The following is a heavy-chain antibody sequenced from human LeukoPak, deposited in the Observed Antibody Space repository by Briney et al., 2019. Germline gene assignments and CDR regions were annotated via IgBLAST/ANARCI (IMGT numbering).Heavy chain of an antibody. CDR2: INYGGST. J-gene: IGHJ4*02. Sequence: PSETLSLTCSVSGDSINSNYWSWMRQPPGKGLEWIGYINYGGSTNYNPSLKSRVSMSVDTSKNQFSLNLSSVTAADTAVYHCERLLAGCPGGRCRAHFDYWGQGTLVTVSS. CDR1: GDSINSNY. V-gene: IGHV4-59*01. CDR3: ERLLAGCPGGRCRAHFDY. D-gene: IGHD2-15*01.